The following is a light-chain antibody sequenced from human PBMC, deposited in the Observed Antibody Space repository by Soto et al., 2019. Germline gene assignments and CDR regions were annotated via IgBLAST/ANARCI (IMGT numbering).Light chain of an antibody. J-gene: IGKJ4*01. Sequence: IVLTQSPGTLSLSPGERGTLSCMASQSVSSNYLAWYQQKPGQAPRLLIYGASSRATGIPDRFSGSGSGTDFTLTISRLEPEDFALYYCQQYGSSPLTFRGGTKVDIK. V-gene: IGKV3-20*01. CDR3: QQYGSSPLT. CDR1: QSVSSNY. CDR2: GAS.